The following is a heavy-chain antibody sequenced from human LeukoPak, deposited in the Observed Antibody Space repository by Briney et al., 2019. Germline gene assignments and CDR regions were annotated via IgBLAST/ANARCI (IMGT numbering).Heavy chain of an antibody. CDR1: GGSISGSSYY. J-gene: IGHJ5*02. Sequence: PSETLSLTCTVSGGSISGSSYYWGWIRQPPGKGLEWIGSIYYSGSTYYNPSLKSRVTISVDTSKNQFSLKLSSVTAADTAVYYCARRPVKYSSGWYHWGQGTLVTVSS. D-gene: IGHD6-19*01. V-gene: IGHV4-39*01. CDR2: IYYSGST. CDR3: ARRPVKYSSGWYH.